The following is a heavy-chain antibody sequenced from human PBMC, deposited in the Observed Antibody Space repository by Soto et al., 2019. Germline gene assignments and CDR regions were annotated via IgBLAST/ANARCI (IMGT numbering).Heavy chain of an antibody. V-gene: IGHV1-3*01. CDR2: INPGNGNT. CDR1: GYAFISYA. D-gene: IGHD3-9*01. J-gene: IGHJ4*02. CDR3: ARPIAGYLDPFNY. Sequence: GASVKVSCKASGYAFISYALHWVRQAPGQRLEWMGWINPGNGNTKYSQKLQGRVTITRDTSANTAYMELNTLRSEDTAVYYCARPIAGYLDPFNYWGQGTLVTVSS.